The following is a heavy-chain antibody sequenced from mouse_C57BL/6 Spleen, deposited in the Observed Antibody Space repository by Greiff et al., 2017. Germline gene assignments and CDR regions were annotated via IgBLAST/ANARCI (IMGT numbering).Heavy chain of an antibody. CDR3: AKYDGYGY. V-gene: IGHV1-59*01. CDR1: GYTFTSYW. Sequence: QVQLQQSGAELVRPGTSVKLSCKASGYTFTSYWMHWVKQRPGQGLEWIGVIDPSDSYTNYNQKFKGKATLTVDTSSSTAYMQLSSLTSEDSAVYYCAKYDGYGYWGKGTTLTVSS. CDR2: IDPSDSYT. J-gene: IGHJ2*01. D-gene: IGHD2-3*01.